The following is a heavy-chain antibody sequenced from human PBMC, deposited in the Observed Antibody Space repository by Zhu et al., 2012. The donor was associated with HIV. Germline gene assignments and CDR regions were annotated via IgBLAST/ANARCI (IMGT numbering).Heavy chain of an antibody. CDR2: IYYSGST. CDR1: GGSISSHY. Sequence: QVQLQESGPGLVKPSETLSLTCTVSGGSISSHYWSWIRQPPGKGLEWIGYIYYSGSTNYNPSLKSRVTISVDTSKNQFSLKLSSVTAADTAVYYCAREPVTPYYYYGMDSGAKGTHGHRLL. J-gene: IGHJ6*04. V-gene: IGHV4-59*11. D-gene: IGHD4-23*01. CDR3: AREPVTPYYYYGMDS.